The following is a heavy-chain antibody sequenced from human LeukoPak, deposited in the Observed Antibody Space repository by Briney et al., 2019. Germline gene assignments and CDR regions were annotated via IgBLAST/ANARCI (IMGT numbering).Heavy chain of an antibody. CDR3: ARDLYSSNWYAFDY. V-gene: IGHV3-11*06. Sequence: GGSLRLSCAASGFTFSDYYMSWIRQAPGKGLEWVSYISSSSSYTNYADSVKGRFTISRDNARNSLYLQMNSLRAEDAAVYYCARDLYSSNWYAFDYWGQGALVTVSS. CDR2: ISSSSSYT. CDR1: GFTFSDYY. D-gene: IGHD6-13*01. J-gene: IGHJ4*02.